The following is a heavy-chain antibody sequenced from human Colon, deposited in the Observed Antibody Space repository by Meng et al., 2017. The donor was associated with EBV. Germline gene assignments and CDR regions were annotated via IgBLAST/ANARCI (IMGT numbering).Heavy chain of an antibody. Sequence: VLLQQFGAGLLKPSETLSLTCTVNGGSFSGYVVSWVRQPPGKGMEWIGEVSHPGSANYNPSLKSRVTISVDASEKQFSLRLTSVTAADSAVYYCARVPTTGYKDHWGQGTLVTVSS. J-gene: IGHJ4*02. D-gene: IGHD3-9*01. V-gene: IGHV4-34*02. CDR1: GGSFSGYV. CDR2: VSHPGSA. CDR3: ARVPTTGYKDH.